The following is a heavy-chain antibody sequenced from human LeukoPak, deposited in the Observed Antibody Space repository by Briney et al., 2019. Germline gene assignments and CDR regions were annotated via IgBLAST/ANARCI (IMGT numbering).Heavy chain of an antibody. J-gene: IGHJ4*02. Sequence: ASVSVSCTASGGTFSSYAISWVRQAPGQGVEWMGGIIPIFGTANYAQKSQGRVTITTDESTSTAYMELSSLRSEDTAVYYCASPRSDDFWSGSIPAGFDYWGQGTLVTVSS. V-gene: IGHV1-69*05. CDR3: ASPRSDDFWSGSIPAGFDY. CDR1: GGTFSSYA. CDR2: IIPIFGTA. D-gene: IGHD3-3*01.